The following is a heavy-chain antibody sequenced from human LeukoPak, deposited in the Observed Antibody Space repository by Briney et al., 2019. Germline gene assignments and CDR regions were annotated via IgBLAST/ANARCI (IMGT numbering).Heavy chain of an antibody. CDR3: ARRRKELLWFGETRDAFDI. D-gene: IGHD3-10*01. CDR2: IYYSGTT. CDR1: GGFISRNSFY. J-gene: IGHJ3*02. V-gene: IGHV4-39*01. Sequence: SETLSLTCTVSGGFISRNSFYWGWIRQPPGKGLEWIGSIYYSGTTYCNPSLKSRVTISVDTSKNQFSLKLSSVTAADTAVYYCARRRKELLWFGETRDAFDIWGQGTMVTVSS.